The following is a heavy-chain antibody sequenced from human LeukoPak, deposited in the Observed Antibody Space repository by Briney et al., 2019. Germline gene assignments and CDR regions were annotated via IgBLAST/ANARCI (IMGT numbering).Heavy chain of an antibody. CDR3: ARGVEAGYCSSTSCYAANWFDP. J-gene: IGHJ5*02. CDR1: GYTFTSYA. CDR2: INAGNGNT. V-gene: IGHV1-3*01. Sequence: ASVKVSCQASGYTFTSYAMHWVRQPPGQRLEWMGWINAGNGNTKYSQKFQGRVTITRDTSASTAYMELSSLRSEDTDVYYCARGVEAGYCSSTSCYAANWFDPWGQGTLVTVSS. D-gene: IGHD2-2*01.